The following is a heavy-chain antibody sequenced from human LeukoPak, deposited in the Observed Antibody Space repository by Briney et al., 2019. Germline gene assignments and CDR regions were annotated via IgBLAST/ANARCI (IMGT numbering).Heavy chain of an antibody. D-gene: IGHD3-10*01. J-gene: IGHJ4*02. V-gene: IGHV3-48*04. CDR1: GFMFRTYW. CDR3: ARVSITMVRGAPVFDY. Sequence: GGSLRLSCTDSGFMFRTYWMTWVRQAPGKGLEWVSYISSSSSTIYYADSVKGRFTISRDNAKNSLYLQMNSLRAEDTAVYYCARVSITMVRGAPVFDYWGQGTLVTVSS. CDR2: ISSSSSTI.